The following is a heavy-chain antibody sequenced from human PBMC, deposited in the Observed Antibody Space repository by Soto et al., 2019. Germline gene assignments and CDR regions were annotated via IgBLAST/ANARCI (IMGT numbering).Heavy chain of an antibody. Sequence: GGSLRLSGAASGFTFRSYSMNWVRQAPGKGLEWVSSISSSRYIYYADSVKGRFTLPRDNAKNSLYLPMNSLTAEDTAIYYCATESRAVPAKEHLDVWGEGSRVTVSS. CDR3: ATESRAVPAKEHLDV. V-gene: IGHV3-21*04. D-gene: IGHD6-19*01. CDR1: GFTFRSYS. CDR2: ISSSRYI. J-gene: IGHJ1*01.